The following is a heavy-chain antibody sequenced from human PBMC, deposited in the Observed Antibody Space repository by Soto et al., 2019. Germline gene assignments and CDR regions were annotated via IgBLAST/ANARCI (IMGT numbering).Heavy chain of an antibody. CDR1: GGSISSGGYS. CDR3: ARVVNYYFDY. V-gene: IGHV4-30-2*01. Sequence: KPSETLSLTCAVSGGSISSGGYSWSWIRQPPGKGLEWIGYIYHSGSTYYNPSLKSRVTISVDRSKNQFSLKLSSVTAADTAVYYCARVVNYYFDYWGQGTLVT. CDR2: IYHSGST. J-gene: IGHJ4*02. D-gene: IGHD2-15*01.